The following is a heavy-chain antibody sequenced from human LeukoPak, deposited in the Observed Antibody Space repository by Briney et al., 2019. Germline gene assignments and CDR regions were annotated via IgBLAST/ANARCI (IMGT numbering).Heavy chain of an antibody. Sequence: PSETLSLTCAVYGGSFSGYYWSWIRQPPGKGLEWIGEINHSGSTNYNPSLKSRVTISVDTSKNQFSLKLSSVTAADTAVYYCARVALRYFDWLSTSYFDYWGQGTLVTVSS. CDR3: ARVALRYFDWLSTSYFDY. D-gene: IGHD3-9*01. CDR2: INHSGST. V-gene: IGHV4-34*01. CDR1: GGSFSGYY. J-gene: IGHJ4*02.